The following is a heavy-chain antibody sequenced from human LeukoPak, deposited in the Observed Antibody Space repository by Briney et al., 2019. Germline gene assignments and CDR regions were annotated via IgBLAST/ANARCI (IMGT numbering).Heavy chain of an antibody. CDR2: ISYSGTT. D-gene: IGHD1-14*01. CDR1: SSSISSSPYY. CDR3: ARHFLGSKPVYNWFDP. J-gene: IGHJ5*02. Sequence: PSETLSLTCTVSSSSISSSPYYWGWIRQSPGKGLEWIGSISYSGTTYYNPSLKSRVTISVDTSKNHFSLKLSPVTAADTAVYYCARHFLGSKPVYNWFDPWGQGTLVTVSS. V-gene: IGHV4-39*01.